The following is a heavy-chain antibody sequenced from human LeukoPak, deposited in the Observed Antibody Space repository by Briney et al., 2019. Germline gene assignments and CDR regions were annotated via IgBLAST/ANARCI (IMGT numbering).Heavy chain of an antibody. Sequence: GASVKVSCKTSGYSFTSYYIHWVRQAPGQGLEWMGIINPSGGSTTYAQKFQGRLTMASDTSTGTVCMELSSLRSEDTAMYYCARSSAYYNEADIWGQGTMVTVSS. J-gene: IGHJ3*02. CDR3: ARSSAYYNEADI. D-gene: IGHD1-26*01. CDR2: INPSGGST. CDR1: GYSFTSYY. V-gene: IGHV1-46*01.